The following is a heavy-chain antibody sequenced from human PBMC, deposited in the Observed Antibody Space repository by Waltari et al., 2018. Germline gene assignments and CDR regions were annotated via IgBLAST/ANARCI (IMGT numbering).Heavy chain of an antibody. CDR2: IYYSGST. CDR3: ARQGVDGDYLDY. V-gene: IGHV4-39*07. D-gene: IGHD4-17*01. CDR1: GGSISSSSYY. Sequence: QLQLQESGPGLVKPSETLSLTCTVSGGSISSSSYYWGWIRQPPGKGLEWIVSIYYSGSTYYNPSLNSRVTISVETSKNQFSLKLSSVTAADTAVYYCARQGVDGDYLDYWGQGTLVTVSS. J-gene: IGHJ4*02.